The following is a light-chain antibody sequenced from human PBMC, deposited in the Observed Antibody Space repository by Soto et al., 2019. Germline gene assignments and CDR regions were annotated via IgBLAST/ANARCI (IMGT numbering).Light chain of an antibody. V-gene: IGLV2-14*01. CDR3: SSYTSSSTYV. Sequence: QSVLTQPASVSRSPGQSITISCTGTRTDVGGYNFVSWYQQHPGKAPKLIIYEVSNRPSGVSNRFSGSKSGNTASLTISGLQAEDEADYYCSSYTSSSTYVFGAGTKVTVL. CDR1: RTDVGGYNF. J-gene: IGLJ1*01. CDR2: EVS.